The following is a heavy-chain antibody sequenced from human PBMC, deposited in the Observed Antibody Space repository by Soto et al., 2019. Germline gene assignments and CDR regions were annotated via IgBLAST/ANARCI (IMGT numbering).Heavy chain of an antibody. CDR1: GYTLTELS. D-gene: IGHD6-6*01. Sequence: GASVKVSCKVSGYTLTELSMHWVRQAPGKGLEWMGGFDPEDGETIYAQKFQGRVTMTEDTSTDTAYMELSSLRSEDTAVYYCATGPTLAPPFDYWGQGTLVTVSS. CDR2: FDPEDGET. CDR3: ATGPTLAPPFDY. V-gene: IGHV1-24*01. J-gene: IGHJ4*02.